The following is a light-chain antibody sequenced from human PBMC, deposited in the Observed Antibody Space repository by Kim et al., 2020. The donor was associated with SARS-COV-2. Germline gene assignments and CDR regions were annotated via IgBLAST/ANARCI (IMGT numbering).Light chain of an antibody. Sequence: EIVLTQSPGTLSLSPGESATLSCRASQSLTSRYVAWYQQKSGQAPRLLIYAASSRATGIPDRFSGSGSGTDFTLTINRLEPEDFAVYYCQQYAHLQTFGQGTKVEIK. CDR3: QQYAHLQT. CDR1: QSLTSRY. J-gene: IGKJ1*01. CDR2: AAS. V-gene: IGKV3-20*01.